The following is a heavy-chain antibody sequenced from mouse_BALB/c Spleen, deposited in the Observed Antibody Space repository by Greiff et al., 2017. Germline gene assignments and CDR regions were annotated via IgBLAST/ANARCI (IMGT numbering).Heavy chain of an antibody. CDR1: GYSFTGYY. V-gene: IGHV1S34*01. J-gene: IGHJ3*01. D-gene: IGHD4-1*01. CDR2: ISCYNGAT. Sequence: LVKTGASVKISCKASGYSFTGYYMHWVKQSHGKSLEWIGYISCYNGATSYNQKFKGKATFTVDTSSSTAYMQFNSLTSEDSAVYYCASWDEGARFAYWGQGTLVTVSA. CDR3: ASWDEGARFAY.